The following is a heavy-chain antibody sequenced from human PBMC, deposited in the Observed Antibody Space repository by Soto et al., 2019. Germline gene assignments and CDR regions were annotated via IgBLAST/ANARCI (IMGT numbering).Heavy chain of an antibody. CDR2: ISGSGGST. D-gene: IGHD3-3*01. Sequence: GGSLRHSCAASGFTFSSYAMSWVRQAPGKGLEWVSAISGSGGSTYYADSVKGRFTISRDNSKNTLYLQMNSLRAEDTAVYYCAREPPPNRSYDFWSGYSPLDYYYYGMDVWGQGTTVTVSS. J-gene: IGHJ6*02. CDR1: GFTFSSYA. CDR3: AREPPPNRSYDFWSGYSPLDYYYYGMDV. V-gene: IGHV3-23*01.